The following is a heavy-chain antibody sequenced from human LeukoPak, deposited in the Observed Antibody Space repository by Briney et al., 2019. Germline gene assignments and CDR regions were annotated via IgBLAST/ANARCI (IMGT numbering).Heavy chain of an antibody. CDR3: ASRGYSYGSDY. CDR1: GGSFSGYY. Sequence: SETLSLTCAVYGGSFSGYYWSWIRQPPGKGLEWIGEINHSGSTNYNPSLKSRVTISVDKSKNQFSLKLSSVTAADTAVYYCASRGYSYGSDYWGQGTLVTVSS. D-gene: IGHD5-18*01. J-gene: IGHJ4*02. CDR2: INHSGST. V-gene: IGHV4-34*01.